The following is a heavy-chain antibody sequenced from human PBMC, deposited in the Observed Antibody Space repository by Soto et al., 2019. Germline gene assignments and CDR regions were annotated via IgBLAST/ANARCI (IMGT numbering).Heavy chain of an antibody. CDR2: MKPNSGNT. CDR1: GYTFTSYD. Sequence: QLQLVQSGAEVKKPGASVTVSCKASGYTFTSYDINWVRQATAQGLAYLGWMKPNSGNTGYVQKFQGRVTLTRNTSISTAYMELSSLRSVDTAVYYCERGIKYGDYSRWCDPWGQGTLVTVSS. CDR3: ERGIKYGDYSRWCDP. J-gene: IGHJ5*02. V-gene: IGHV1-8*02. D-gene: IGHD4-17*01.